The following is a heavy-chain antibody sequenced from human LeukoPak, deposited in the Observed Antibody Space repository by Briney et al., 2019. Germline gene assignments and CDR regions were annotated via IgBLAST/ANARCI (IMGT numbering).Heavy chain of an antibody. CDR2: IIPIFGTA. J-gene: IGHJ4*02. D-gene: IGHD3-22*01. CDR3: ARTGGSSGYSCDY. V-gene: IGHV1-69*13. Sequence: GASVKVSCKASGGTFSSYAISWVRQAPGQGLEWMGGIIPIFGTANYAQKFQGRVTITADESTSTAYMELSSLRSEDTAVYYCARTGGSSGYSCDYWGQGTLVTVSS. CDR1: GGTFSSYA.